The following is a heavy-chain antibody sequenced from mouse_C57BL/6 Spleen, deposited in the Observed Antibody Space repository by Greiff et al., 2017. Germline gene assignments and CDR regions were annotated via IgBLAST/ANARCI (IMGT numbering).Heavy chain of an antibody. D-gene: IGHD3-2*02. CDR2: IDPSDSYT. J-gene: IGHJ3*01. CDR1: GYTFTSYW. V-gene: IGHV1-59*01. CDR3: ARGDSSGYGAY. Sequence: VQLQQSGAELVRPGTSVKLSCKASGYTFTSYWMHWVKQRPGQGLEWIGVIDPSDSYTNYNQKFKGKATLTVDTSSSTAYMQLSSLTSEDSAVYYCARGDSSGYGAYWGQGTLVTVSA.